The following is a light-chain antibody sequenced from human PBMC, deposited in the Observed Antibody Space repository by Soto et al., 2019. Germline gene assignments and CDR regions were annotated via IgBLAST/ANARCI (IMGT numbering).Light chain of an antibody. V-gene: IGLV2-23*01. CDR1: SSDVGSYNL. Sequence: QSALTQTASVSGSPGQSITISCTGTSSDVGSYNLVSWYQQHPGKAPKLMIYEGSKRPSGVSNRFSGSKSGNTASLTISGLQDEDEADYYCCSYAGSSTVVFGGGTKLTVL. CDR3: CSYAGSSTVV. J-gene: IGLJ2*01. CDR2: EGS.